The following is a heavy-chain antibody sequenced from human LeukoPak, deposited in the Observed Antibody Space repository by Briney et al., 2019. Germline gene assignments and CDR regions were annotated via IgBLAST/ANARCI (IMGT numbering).Heavy chain of an antibody. J-gene: IGHJ4*02. CDR1: GGSISSYY. CDR3: ASADTAMVHDY. CDR2: IYYSGST. V-gene: IGHV4-59*01. D-gene: IGHD5-18*01. Sequence: PSETLSLTCTVSGGSISSYYWSWIRQPAGKGLEWIGYIYYSGSTNYNPSLKSRVTISVDTSKNQFSLKLSSVTAADTAVYYCASADTAMVHDYWGQGTLVTVSS.